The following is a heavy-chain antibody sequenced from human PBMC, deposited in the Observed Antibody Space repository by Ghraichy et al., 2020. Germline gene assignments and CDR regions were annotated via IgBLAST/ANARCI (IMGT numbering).Heavy chain of an antibody. CDR1: GFTFSSYG. V-gene: IGHV3-33*01. CDR3: ARDLGREWELHETLDY. D-gene: IGHD1-26*01. CDR2: IWYDGTSI. Sequence: GESLNISCEASGFTFSSYGMHWVRQAPGKGLEWVAVIWYDGTSIFYGDSVRGRFTISRDNSKNTLYLQMNSLRAEDTAVYYCARDLGREWELHETLDYWGQGTLVTVSS. J-gene: IGHJ4*02.